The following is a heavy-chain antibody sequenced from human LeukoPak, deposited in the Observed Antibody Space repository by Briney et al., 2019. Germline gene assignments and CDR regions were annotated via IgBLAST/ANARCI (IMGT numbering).Heavy chain of an antibody. D-gene: IGHD4-17*01. V-gene: IGHV4-59*08. J-gene: IGHJ4*02. Sequence: SETLSLTCTVSGGSISSSYWSWIRQPPGKGLEWIGYIYYSGSTNYNPSLKSRVTISVDTSKNQFSLKLSSVTAADTAVYYCARHYGDYGPYYFDYWGQGTLVTVSS. CDR3: ARHYGDYGPYYFDY. CDR1: GGSISSSY. CDR2: IYYSGST.